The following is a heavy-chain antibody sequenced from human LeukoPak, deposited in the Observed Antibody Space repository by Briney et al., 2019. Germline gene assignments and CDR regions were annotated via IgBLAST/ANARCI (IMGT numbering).Heavy chain of an antibody. Sequence: PGGSLRLSCTASGFTFGDYGMSWVRQAPGKGVEWVSAISGGGGRTYYADSVKGRFTISRDNAKNRVYLQMNSLTAEDTAVYYCAKGPLPVVAATWFDPWGQGTLVTVSS. CDR1: GFTFGDYG. CDR2: ISGGGGRT. CDR3: AKGPLPVVAATWFDP. J-gene: IGHJ5*02. V-gene: IGHV3-23*01. D-gene: IGHD2-15*01.